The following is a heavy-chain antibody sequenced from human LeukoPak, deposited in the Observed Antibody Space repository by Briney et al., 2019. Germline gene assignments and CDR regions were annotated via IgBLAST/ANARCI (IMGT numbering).Heavy chain of an antibody. CDR3: AASFRVTGTTNYY. J-gene: IGHJ4*02. Sequence: GGSLRLSCAESGFTFTSHWMHWVRQAPGKGLVWVSHISDDGKKTNYADSVKGRFTISRDVAENTLHLQMDSLRVEDTAVYYCAASFRVTGTTNYYWGQGTMVTVSS. V-gene: IGHV3-74*01. CDR1: GFTFTSHW. D-gene: IGHD1-20*01. CDR2: ISDDGKKT.